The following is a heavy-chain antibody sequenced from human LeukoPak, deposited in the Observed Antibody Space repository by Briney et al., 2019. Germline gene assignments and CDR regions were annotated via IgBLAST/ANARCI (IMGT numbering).Heavy chain of an antibody. CDR1: GFTFSSYG. CDR3: ACTTVTTGNFDY. D-gene: IGHD4-17*01. J-gene: IGHJ4*02. Sequence: PGGSLRLSCAASGFTFSSYGRSWVRQAPGKGLGWVSAISGSGGSTYYADSVKGRFTISRDNSKNTLYLQMNSLRAEDTAVYYCACTTVTTGNFDYWGQGTLVTVSS. V-gene: IGHV3-23*01. CDR2: ISGSGGST.